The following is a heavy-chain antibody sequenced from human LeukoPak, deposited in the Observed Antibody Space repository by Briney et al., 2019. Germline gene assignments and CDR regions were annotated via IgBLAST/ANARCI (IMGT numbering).Heavy chain of an antibody. D-gene: IGHD3-22*01. V-gene: IGHV4-59*01. CDR3: ARALGYYDSSGRYFDY. J-gene: IGHJ4*02. Sequence: SETLSLTCTVSGGSITNYYWSWIRQPPGKGLEWIGYIYYSGSTNYNPSLKSRVTISVDTSKNQFSLELSSVTAADTAVYYCARALGYYDSSGRYFDYWGQGTLVTVSS. CDR2: IYYSGST. CDR1: GGSITNYY.